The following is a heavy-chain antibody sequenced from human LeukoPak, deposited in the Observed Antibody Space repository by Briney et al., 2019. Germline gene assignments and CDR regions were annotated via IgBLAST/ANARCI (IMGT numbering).Heavy chain of an antibody. Sequence: PGGSLRLSCAASGFNFSSYWMSWVRQAPGKGLEWVANIKQDGSEKYYVDSVKGRFTISRDNAKNSLYLQMNSLRAEDTAVYYCARDGHYYDSSGYLDYWGQGTLVTVSS. CDR1: GFNFSSYW. J-gene: IGHJ4*02. CDR2: IKQDGSEK. V-gene: IGHV3-7*01. D-gene: IGHD3-22*01. CDR3: ARDGHYYDSSGYLDY.